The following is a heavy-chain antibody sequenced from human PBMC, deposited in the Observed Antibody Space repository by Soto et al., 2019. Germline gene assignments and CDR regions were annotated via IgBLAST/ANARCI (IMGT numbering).Heavy chain of an antibody. CDR1: GFTFSSYA. Sequence: GGSPRLSCAASGFTFSSYAMSWVRQAPGKGLEWVSAISGSGGSTYYADSVKGRFTISRDNSKNTLYLQMNSLRAEDTAVYYCANLIAARPNDIFDYWGQGTLVTVSS. CDR2: ISGSGGST. CDR3: ANLIAARPNDIFDY. D-gene: IGHD6-6*01. J-gene: IGHJ4*02. V-gene: IGHV3-23*01.